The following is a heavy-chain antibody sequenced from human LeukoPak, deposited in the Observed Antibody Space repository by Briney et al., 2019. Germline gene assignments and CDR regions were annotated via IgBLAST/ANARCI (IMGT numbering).Heavy chain of an antibody. D-gene: IGHD3-22*01. J-gene: IGHJ4*02. CDR3: ARSHRGLSSAYYYIFDY. V-gene: IGHV1-2*02. Sequence: ASVKVSCKASGYTFSGYHIHWVRQAPGQGLEWMGWINPNSGDTNYAQRFQDRITTTRDTSISTLYMVLSGLRSDDTAVYYCARSHRGLSSAYYYIFDYWGQGTLVTVSS. CDR1: GYTFSGYH. CDR2: INPNSGDT.